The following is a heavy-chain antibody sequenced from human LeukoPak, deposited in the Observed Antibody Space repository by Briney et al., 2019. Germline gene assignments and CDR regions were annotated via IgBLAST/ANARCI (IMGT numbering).Heavy chain of an antibody. J-gene: IGHJ3*02. V-gene: IGHV4-34*01. CDR3: ARDHESYYDSSGYYTDAFDI. D-gene: IGHD3-22*01. CDR2: MNHSGSA. CDR1: GGSFSGYY. Sequence: SETLSLTCAVYGGSFSGYYWTWIRQPPGKGLEWIGEMNHSGSANYNPSLKSRVTISVDTSKNQFSLKLSSVTAADTAVYYCARDHESYYDSSGYYTDAFDIWGQGTMVTVSS.